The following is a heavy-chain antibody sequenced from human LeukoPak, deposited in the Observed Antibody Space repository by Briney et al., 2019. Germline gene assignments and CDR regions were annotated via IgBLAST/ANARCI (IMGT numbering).Heavy chain of an antibody. J-gene: IGHJ4*02. CDR1: GGSISSGVYY. CDR3: ARVGDYYDSSSTTFDY. V-gene: IGHV4-31*03. CDR2: IYYSGST. D-gene: IGHD3-22*01. Sequence: SETLSLTCTVSGGSISSGVYYWSWIRQHPGKGLEWIGYIYYSGSTYYNPSLKSRVTISVDTSKNQFSLKLSSVTAADTAVYYCARVGDYYDSSSTTFDYWGQGTLVTVSS.